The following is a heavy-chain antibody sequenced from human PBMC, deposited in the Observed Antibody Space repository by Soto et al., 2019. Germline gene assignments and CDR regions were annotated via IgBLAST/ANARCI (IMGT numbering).Heavy chain of an antibody. D-gene: IGHD3-22*01. J-gene: IGHJ4*02. CDR3: AKDGPVDSSGYYYSADY. V-gene: IGHV3-30*18. CDR1: GSTFSSYG. CDR2: ISYDGSNK. Sequence: GGSLRLSCAASGSTFSSYGMHWVRQAPGKGLEWVAVISYDGSNKYYADSVKGRFTISRDNSKNTLYLQMNSLRAEDTAVYYCAKDGPVDSSGYYYSADYWGQGTLVTVSS.